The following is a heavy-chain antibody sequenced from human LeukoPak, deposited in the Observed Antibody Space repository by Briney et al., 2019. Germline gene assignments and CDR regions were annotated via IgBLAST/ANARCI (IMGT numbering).Heavy chain of an antibody. CDR1: GFTFSYYG. CDR3: ARDFDSSSWDFDY. D-gene: IGHD6-13*01. Sequence: GGSLRLSCAASGFTFSYYGMHWVRQTPGKGLEWVAFIRFEGTEKFYADSVKGRFTISRDNAKNSLYLQMNSLRAEDTAVYYCARDFDSSSWDFDYWGQGTLVTVSS. CDR2: IRFEGTEK. V-gene: IGHV3-30*02. J-gene: IGHJ4*02.